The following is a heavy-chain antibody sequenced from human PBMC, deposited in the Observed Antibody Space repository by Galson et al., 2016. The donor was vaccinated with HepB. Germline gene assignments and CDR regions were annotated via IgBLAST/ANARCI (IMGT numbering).Heavy chain of an antibody. CDR3: ARVSSGTYFRYWYFDL. V-gene: IGHV1-8*02. CDR2: MNPNSGNT. Sequence: SVKVSCKASGYTFTNYDINWVRQAAGQGLEWMAWMNPNSGNTGYAQKFQGRVTLTRDTSISTAYMELTSLTSEDTAMYYCARVSSGTYFRYWYFDLWGRGTLVTVSS. D-gene: IGHD1-26*01. CDR1: GYTFTNYD. J-gene: IGHJ2*01.